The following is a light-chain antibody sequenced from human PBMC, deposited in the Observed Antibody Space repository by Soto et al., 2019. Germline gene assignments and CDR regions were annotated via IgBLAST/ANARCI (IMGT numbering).Light chain of an antibody. CDR2: HAS. Sequence: EIVMTQSAAILSVSPGERATLSYRASQSVYSTLAWYQQKPGQAPSLLIYHASTRATGIPARFSGSGSGTEFTLTISSLQSEDFAVYYCQQYNKWPLTFGGGTKLEIK. V-gene: IGKV3-15*01. J-gene: IGKJ4*01. CDR3: QQYNKWPLT. CDR1: QSVYST.